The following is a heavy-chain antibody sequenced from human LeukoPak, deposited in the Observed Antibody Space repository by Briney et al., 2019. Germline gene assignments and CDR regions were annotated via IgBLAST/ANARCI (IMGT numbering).Heavy chain of an antibody. CDR2: ISYDGTKT. CDR1: GYTFDIYA. Sequence: PGGSLRLSCAGSGYTFDIYAMHWVRQAPGKGLEWVAIISYDGTKTYYTDSEKGRFTISRDNSKKTMYLEMNSLRVEDTAVYYCARDFRSHGSGKYIPPYWGQGTLVTVSS. D-gene: IGHD3-10*01. CDR3: ARDFRSHGSGKYIPPY. J-gene: IGHJ4*02. V-gene: IGHV3-30*04.